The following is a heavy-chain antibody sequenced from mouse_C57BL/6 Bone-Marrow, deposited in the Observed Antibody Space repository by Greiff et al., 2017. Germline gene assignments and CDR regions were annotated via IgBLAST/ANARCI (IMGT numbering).Heavy chain of an antibody. J-gene: IGHJ4*01. CDR1: GFTFSDYY. V-gene: IGHV5-12*01. CDR3: ARRGEN. CDR2: ISNGGGST. Sequence: EVKLMESGGGLVQPGGSLKLSCAASGFTFSDYYMYWVRQTPEKRLEWVAYISNGGGSTYYPDTVKGRFTISRDNAKNTLYLQMSSLKSEDTAMYYCARRGENWGQGTSVTVSS.